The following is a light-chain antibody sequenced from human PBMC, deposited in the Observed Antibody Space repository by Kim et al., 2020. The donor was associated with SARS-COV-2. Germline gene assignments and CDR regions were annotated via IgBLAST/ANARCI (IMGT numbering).Light chain of an antibody. CDR3: NSRDSSGNHHYV. Sequence: LGHTVRITCQGDSLRSYYASWYQQKPGQAPVLVIYGKNNRPSGIPDRFSGSSSGNTASLTITGAQAEDEADYYCNSRDSSGNHHYVFGTGTKVTVL. CDR2: GKN. V-gene: IGLV3-19*01. CDR1: SLRSYY. J-gene: IGLJ1*01.